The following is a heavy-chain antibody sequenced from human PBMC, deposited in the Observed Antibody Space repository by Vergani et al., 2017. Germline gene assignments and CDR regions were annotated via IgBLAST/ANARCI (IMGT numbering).Heavy chain of an antibody. J-gene: IGHJ4*02. CDR2: IYHSGST. CDR1: GGSISSGSYY. V-gene: IGHV4-4*02. Sequence: QVQLQESGPGLVKPSQTLSLTCTVSGGSISSGSYYWSWVRQPPGKGLEWIGEIYHSGSTNYNPSLKSRVTISVDKSKNQFSLKLSSVTAADTAVYYCASATQVEMATHIRKYFDYWGQGTLVTVSS. CDR3: ASATQVEMATHIRKYFDY. D-gene: IGHD5-24*01.